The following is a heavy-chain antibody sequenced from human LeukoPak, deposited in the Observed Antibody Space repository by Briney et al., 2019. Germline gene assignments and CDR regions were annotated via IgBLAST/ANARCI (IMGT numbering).Heavy chain of an antibody. D-gene: IGHD2-15*01. Sequence: PGGSLRLSCAASGFTFSSYGMHWVRQAPGKGLEWVAVISYDGSNKYYADSVKGRFTISRDNSKNTLYLQMNSLRAEDTAVYYCAKDSSFRSQISGIFDYWGQGTLVTVSS. CDR2: ISYDGSNK. CDR3: AKDSSFRSQISGIFDY. V-gene: IGHV3-30*18. J-gene: IGHJ4*02. CDR1: GFTFSSYG.